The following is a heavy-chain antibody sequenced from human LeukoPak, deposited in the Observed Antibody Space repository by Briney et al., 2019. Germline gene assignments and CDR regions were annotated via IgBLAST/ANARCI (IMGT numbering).Heavy chain of an antibody. CDR3: ARDQAVSTGGWFDP. J-gene: IGHJ5*02. CDR1: GGTFSSYA. CDR2: IIPIFGTA. V-gene: IGHV1-69*13. D-gene: IGHD4-17*01. Sequence: GASVKVSCMASGGTFSSYAISWVRQAPGQGLEWMGGIIPIFGTANYAQKFQGRVTITADESTSTAYMELSSLRSEDTAVYYWARDQAVSTGGWFDPWGQGTLVTVSS.